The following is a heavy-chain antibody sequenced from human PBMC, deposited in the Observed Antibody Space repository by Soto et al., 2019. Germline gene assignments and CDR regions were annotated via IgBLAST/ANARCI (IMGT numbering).Heavy chain of an antibody. Sequence: QVQLVQSGAEVKKPGASVKVSCKASGYTFTSYGISWVRQAPGQGLEWMGWISAYNGNTNYAQKLQGRVTMTTDTXTSTAYMELRSLRSDDTAVYYCRAQEEVPYYGMDVWGQGTTVTVSS. CDR1: GYTFTSYG. J-gene: IGHJ6*02. CDR3: RAQEEVPYYGMDV. V-gene: IGHV1-18*01. D-gene: IGHD1-26*01. CDR2: ISAYNGNT.